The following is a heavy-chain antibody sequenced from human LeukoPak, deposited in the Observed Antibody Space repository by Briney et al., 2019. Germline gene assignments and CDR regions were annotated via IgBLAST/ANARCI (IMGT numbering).Heavy chain of an antibody. CDR1: GFTFHDYG. CDR2: INWNSGST. J-gene: IGHJ3*02. D-gene: IGHD2-2*01. CDR3: ARAKACGSTTCSSDI. Sequence: GGSLRLSCAASGFTFHDYGMSWVRQVPGKGLEWVSGINWNSGSTGYADSVKGRFTISRDNAKNSLYLQMNDLRAEDTALYYCARAKACGSTTCSSDIWGLGTMVTVSS. V-gene: IGHV3-20*04.